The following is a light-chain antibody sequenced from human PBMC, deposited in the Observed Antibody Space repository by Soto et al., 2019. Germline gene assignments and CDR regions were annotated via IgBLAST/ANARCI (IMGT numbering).Light chain of an antibody. Sequence: EIVLTQSPVTLSLSPGERATLSCRASQSVSSSYLAWYQQRPGQAPRLLIYGASSRATGIPDRLSGSGSGTDFTLTISRLEPEDFAVYYCQQYGSSPTTFGQGTKVDIK. CDR2: GAS. V-gene: IGKV3-20*01. CDR1: QSVSSSY. CDR3: QQYGSSPTT. J-gene: IGKJ1*01.